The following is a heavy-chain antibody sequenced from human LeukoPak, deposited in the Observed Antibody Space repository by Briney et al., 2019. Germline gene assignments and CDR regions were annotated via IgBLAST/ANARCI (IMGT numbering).Heavy chain of an antibody. CDR3: ARTGYSSSWWYFDS. Sequence: SETPSLTCTVSGGSISGYYWSWIRQPPRKGLEWIGYIYTSGSTNYNPSLKTRVTISVDPSKNQFSLKLSSVTAADTAVYYCARTGYSSSWWYFDSWGQGTRVTVSS. CDR2: IYTSGST. J-gene: IGHJ4*02. CDR1: GGSISGYY. V-gene: IGHV4-4*09. D-gene: IGHD6-13*01.